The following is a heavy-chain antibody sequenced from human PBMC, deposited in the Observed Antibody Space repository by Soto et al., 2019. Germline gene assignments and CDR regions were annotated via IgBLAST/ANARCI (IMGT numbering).Heavy chain of an antibody. CDR1: GGSISSGDYY. CDR3: AREGDYYYDSSGYYGYFQH. D-gene: IGHD3-22*01. CDR2: IYYSGST. Sequence: QVQLQESGPGLVKPSQTLSLTCTVSGGSISSGDYYWSWIRQPPGKGLEWIGYIYYSGSTYYNPSLKSRVTISVDTSKNQFSLKLSSVTAADTAVYYCAREGDYYYDSSGYYGYFQHWGQGTLVTVSA. V-gene: IGHV4-30-4*01. J-gene: IGHJ1*01.